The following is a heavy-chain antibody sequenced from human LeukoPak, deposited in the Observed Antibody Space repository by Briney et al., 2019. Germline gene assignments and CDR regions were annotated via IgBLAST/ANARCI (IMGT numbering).Heavy chain of an antibody. CDR2: ISSSSSYI. J-gene: IGHJ3*02. Sequence: GGSLRLSCAASGFTFSSYSMNWVRQAPGKGLEWVSSISSSSSYIYYADSVKGRFTISRDNAKNSLYLQMNSLRAEDTAVYYCARGHSGSYYSYERHSDIWGQGTMVTVSS. V-gene: IGHV3-21*04. CDR3: ARGHSGSYYSYERHSDI. CDR1: GFTFSSYS. D-gene: IGHD1-26*01.